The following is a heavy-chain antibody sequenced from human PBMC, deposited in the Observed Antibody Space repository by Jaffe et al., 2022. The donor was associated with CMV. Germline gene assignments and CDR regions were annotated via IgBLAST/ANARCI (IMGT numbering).Heavy chain of an antibody. CDR1: GFTFSSYW. J-gene: IGHJ5*02. CDR2: IKQDGSEK. Sequence: EVQLVESGGGLVQPGGSLRLSCAASGFTFSSYWMSWVRQAPGKGLEWVANIKQDGSEKYYVDSVKGRFTISRDNAKNSLYLQMNSLRAEDTAVYYCARETDYDYGDYTGFDPWGQGTLVTVSS. V-gene: IGHV3-7*03. D-gene: IGHD4-17*01. CDR3: ARETDYDYGDYTGFDP.